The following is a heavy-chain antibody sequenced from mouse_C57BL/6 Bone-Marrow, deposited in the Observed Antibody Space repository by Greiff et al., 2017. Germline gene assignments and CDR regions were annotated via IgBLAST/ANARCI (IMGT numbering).Heavy chain of an antibody. Sequence: QVQLQQPGAELVKPGASVKLSCKASGYTFTSYWMHWVKQRPGQGLEWIGMIHPNSGSTNYNEKFKSKATLTVDKSSSTAYMQLSSLTSEDSAVYYCARKGAYDGYPFAYWGQGTLVTVSA. V-gene: IGHV1-64*01. J-gene: IGHJ3*01. CDR3: ARKGAYDGYPFAY. D-gene: IGHD2-3*01. CDR2: IHPNSGST. CDR1: GYTFTSYW.